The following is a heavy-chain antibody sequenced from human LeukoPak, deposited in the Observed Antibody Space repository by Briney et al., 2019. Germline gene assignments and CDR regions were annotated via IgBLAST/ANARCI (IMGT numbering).Heavy chain of an antibody. CDR3: ARHPRDSSGYDHAFDI. CDR1: GYSFSTHW. D-gene: IGHD3-22*01. V-gene: IGHV5-51*01. CDR2: VYPGDSDS. Sequence: GESLKISCQGSGYSFSTHWIGWVRQMPGKGLEWMGIVYPGDSDSKYSPSFQGQVTISADKPISAAYLQWSSLKASDTAMYYCARHPRDSSGYDHAFDIWGQGTMVTVSS. J-gene: IGHJ3*02.